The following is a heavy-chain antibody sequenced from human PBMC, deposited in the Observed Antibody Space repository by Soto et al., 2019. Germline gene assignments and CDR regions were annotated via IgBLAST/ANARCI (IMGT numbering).Heavy chain of an antibody. CDR3: ARDVDHGSGSYYKYYYVMDV. Sequence: ASVKVSCKASGGTFSSYAISWVRQAPGQGLEWMGGIIPIFGTANYAQKFQGRVTITADESTSTAYMELSSLRSEDTAVYYCARDVDHGSGSYYKYYYVMDVWGQGTTVIVSS. D-gene: IGHD3-10*01. CDR2: IIPIFGTA. CDR1: GGTFSSYA. V-gene: IGHV1-69*13. J-gene: IGHJ6*02.